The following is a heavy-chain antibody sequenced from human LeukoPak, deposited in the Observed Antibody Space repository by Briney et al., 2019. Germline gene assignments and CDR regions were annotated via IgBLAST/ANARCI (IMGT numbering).Heavy chain of an antibody. D-gene: IGHD3-9*01. V-gene: IGHV1-46*01. CDR2: INPSGGTT. J-gene: IGHJ4*02. CDR3: ARDILTGFDY. Sequence: GASVKVSCKASGYTFTSYYIHWVRQAPGQGLECMGIINPSGGTTIYAQNFQGRVTMTRDMSTSTAYMELSSLRSEDTAVYYCARDILTGFDYWGQGTLVTVSS. CDR1: GYTFTSYY.